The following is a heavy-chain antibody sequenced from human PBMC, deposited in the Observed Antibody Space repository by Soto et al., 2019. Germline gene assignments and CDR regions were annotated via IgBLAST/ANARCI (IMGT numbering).Heavy chain of an antibody. D-gene: IGHD1-7*01. J-gene: IGHJ5*02. CDR1: GDTFSSWA. Sequence: SLKVYYRGAGDTFSSWAISCVRKELGQGLEWMGGIIPIFGTANYAQKFQGRVTITADESTSTAYMELSSLRSEDTAVYYCARNPFITGTTPFAPWGQGTLVTVSS. CDR2: IIPIFGTA. V-gene: IGHV1-69*01. CDR3: ARNPFITGTTPFAP.